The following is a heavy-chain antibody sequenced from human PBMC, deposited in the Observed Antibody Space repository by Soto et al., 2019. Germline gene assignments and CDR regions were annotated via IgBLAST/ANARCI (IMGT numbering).Heavy chain of an antibody. D-gene: IGHD3-10*01. V-gene: IGHV4-34*01. CDR2: INHSGST. CDR3: ARISVGITMVRGVIYNWFDP. J-gene: IGHJ5*02. CDR1: GGSFSGYY. Sequence: PSETLSLTCAVYGGSFSGYYWSWIRQPPGKGLEWIGEINHSGSTNYNPSLKSRVTISVDTSKDQFSLKLSSVTAADRAVYYCARISVGITMVRGVIYNWFDPWGQGTLGTVSS.